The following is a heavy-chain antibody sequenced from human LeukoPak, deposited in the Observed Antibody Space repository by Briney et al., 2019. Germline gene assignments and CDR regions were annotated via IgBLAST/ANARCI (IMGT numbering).Heavy chain of an antibody. Sequence: QPGGSLRLSCAASGLTFSNHWMHWVRQAAGKGLVWVSRINSDGSIINYADSMKGRFTISRDNSKNTLYLQKDSLIPGDTAVYYCSKEAASAPGRAVFDKWGQGTLVTVSS. V-gene: IGHV3-74*01. CDR1: GLTFSNHW. D-gene: IGHD6-25*01. J-gene: IGHJ4*02. CDR3: SKEAASAPGRAVFDK. CDR2: INSDGSII.